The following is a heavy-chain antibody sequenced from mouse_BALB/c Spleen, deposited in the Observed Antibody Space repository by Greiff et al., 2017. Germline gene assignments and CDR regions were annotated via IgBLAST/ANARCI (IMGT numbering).Heavy chain of an antibody. CDR3: AREALLRPWYFDV. D-gene: IGHD1-2*01. J-gene: IGHJ1*01. V-gene: IGHV1-80*01. Sequence: QVQLKQSGAELVRPGSSVKISCKASGYAFSSYWMNWVKQRPGQGLEWIGQIYPGDGDTNYNGKFKGKATLTADKSSSTAYMQLSSLTSEDSAVYFCAREALLRPWYFDVWGAGTTVTVSS. CDR2: IYPGDGDT. CDR1: GYAFSSYW.